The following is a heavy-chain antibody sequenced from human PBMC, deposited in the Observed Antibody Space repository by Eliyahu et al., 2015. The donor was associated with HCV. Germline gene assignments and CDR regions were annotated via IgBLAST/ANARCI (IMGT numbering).Heavy chain of an antibody. Sequence: QVQLQQWGAGLLKPSETLSLTCAVYGGSFSGYYWSWIRQPPGKGLEWIGEINHSGSTNYNPSLKSRVTISVDTSKNQFSLKLSSVTAADTAVYYCARVTALYYYDSSGYYYPLSVFDYWGQGTLVTVSS. D-gene: IGHD3-22*01. V-gene: IGHV4-34*01. CDR3: ARVTALYYYDSSGYYYPLSVFDY. J-gene: IGHJ4*02. CDR2: INHSGST. CDR1: GGSFSGYY.